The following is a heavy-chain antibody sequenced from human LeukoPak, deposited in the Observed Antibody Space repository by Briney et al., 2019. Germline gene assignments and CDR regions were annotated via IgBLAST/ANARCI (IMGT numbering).Heavy chain of an antibody. D-gene: IGHD2-21*02. CDR1: GFTVGSND. CDR2: IYSGGIT. Sequence: GGSLRLSCAASGFTVGSNDLSWVRQAPGKGLEWVSIIYSGGITFYADTVKCRFTISRHNSKNTLYLQMNSLRPEDTATYYCATLGSIVWGRTGTASSIWGQGTLVTVSS. CDR3: ATLGSIVWGRTGTASSI. J-gene: IGHJ3*02. V-gene: IGHV3-53*04.